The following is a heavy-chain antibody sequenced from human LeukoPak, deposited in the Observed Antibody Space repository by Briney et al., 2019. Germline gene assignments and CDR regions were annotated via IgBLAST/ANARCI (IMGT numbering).Heavy chain of an antibody. CDR2: ISSSSNTI. Sequence: GGSLRLSCAASGFTFITYNMNWVRQAPGKGLEWVSYISSSSNTIYYADSVEGRFTISRDNAKNSLYLQMNSLRAEDTAVYYCARDYRYDAFDIWGQGTMVTVSS. CDR1: GFTFITYN. D-gene: IGHD4-11*01. V-gene: IGHV3-48*04. J-gene: IGHJ3*02. CDR3: ARDYRYDAFDI.